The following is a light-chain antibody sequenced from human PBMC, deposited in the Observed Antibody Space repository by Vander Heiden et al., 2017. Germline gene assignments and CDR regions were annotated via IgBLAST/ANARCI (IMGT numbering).Light chain of an antibody. Sequence: QAVVTQEPSLTVSPGGTVTLTCGSSTGVVTNNHYPYWFQQKPGQAPKTLIYDTDNTHSWTPARFSGFLLGGKAALTLSGAQPEDEANYYCLLYYNGPGVFSGGTKLTVL. CDR2: DTD. CDR3: LLYYNGPGV. CDR1: TGVVTNNHY. V-gene: IGLV7-46*01. J-gene: IGLJ3*02.